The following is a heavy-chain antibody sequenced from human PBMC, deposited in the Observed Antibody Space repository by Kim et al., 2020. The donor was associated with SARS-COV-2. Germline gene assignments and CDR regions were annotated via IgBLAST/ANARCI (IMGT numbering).Heavy chain of an antibody. CDR3: AKVRGVMPPRGMDV. V-gene: IGHV4-34*01. CDR2: INHSGST. J-gene: IGHJ6*02. D-gene: IGHD3-10*01. CDR1: GGSFSGYY. Sequence: SETLSLTCAVYGGSFSGYYWSWIRQPPGKGLEWIGEINHSGSTNYNPSLKSRVTISVDTSKNQFSLKLSSVTAADTAVYYCAKVRGVMPPRGMDVWGQGTTVTVSS.